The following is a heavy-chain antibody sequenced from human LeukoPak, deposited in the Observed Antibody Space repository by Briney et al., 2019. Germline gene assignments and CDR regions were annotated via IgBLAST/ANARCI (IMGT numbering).Heavy chain of an antibody. V-gene: IGHV3-23*01. Sequence: GGSLRLSCAASGFTFSNYAMSWVRQAPGKGLEWVSGISGSGDRTYYEDSVKGRFTISRDNSKNTLYLKVNSLRDEDTAVYYCAKDPLYDYDSSGNIEGDFDYWGQGTLVTVSS. CDR3: AKDPLYDYDSSGNIEGDFDY. D-gene: IGHD3-22*01. CDR2: ISGSGDRT. CDR1: GFTFSNYA. J-gene: IGHJ4*02.